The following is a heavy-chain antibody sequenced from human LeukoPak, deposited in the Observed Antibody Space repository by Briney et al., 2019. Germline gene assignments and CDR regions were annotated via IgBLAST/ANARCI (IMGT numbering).Heavy chain of an antibody. CDR2: IYYSGST. D-gene: IGHD2-15*01. CDR3: ARDRGDYCSGGSCYSYWYFDL. V-gene: IGHV4-59*01. Sequence: PSETLSLTCTVSGGSISSCYWSWIRQPPGKGLEWIGYIYYSGSTNYNPSLKSRVTISVDTSKNQFSLKLSSVTAADTAVYYCARDRGDYCSGGSCYSYWYFDLWGRGTLVTVSS. CDR1: GGSISSCY. J-gene: IGHJ2*01.